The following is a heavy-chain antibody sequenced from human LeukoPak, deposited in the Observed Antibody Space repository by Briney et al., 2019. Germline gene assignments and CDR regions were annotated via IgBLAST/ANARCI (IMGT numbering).Heavy chain of an antibody. CDR2: ISAYNGNT. Sequence: GASVKVSCKASGYTFITYGFTWVRQAPGQGLEWMGWISAYNGNTNYAQKLQGRVTMTTDTSTSTAYMELRSLRSDDTAVYYCARDPSIYDSSGYYFHASEYFQHWGQGTLVTVSS. D-gene: IGHD3-22*01. V-gene: IGHV1-18*01. CDR3: ARDPSIYDSSGYYFHASEYFQH. J-gene: IGHJ1*01. CDR1: GYTFITYG.